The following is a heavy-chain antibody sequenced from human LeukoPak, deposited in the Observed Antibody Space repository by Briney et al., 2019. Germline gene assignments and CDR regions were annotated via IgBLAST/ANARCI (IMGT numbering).Heavy chain of an antibody. V-gene: IGHV4-59*01. J-gene: IGHJ4*02. D-gene: IGHD3-10*01. CDR1: GGSISSYY. Sequence: SETLSLTCTVSGGSISSYYWSWIRQPPGKGLDWIGYIYYSGSTNYNPSLKSRVTISVDTSKNQFSLKLSSVTAADTAVYYCASGGFGELPSFDYWGQGTLVTVSS. CDR3: ASGGFGELPSFDY. CDR2: IYYSGST.